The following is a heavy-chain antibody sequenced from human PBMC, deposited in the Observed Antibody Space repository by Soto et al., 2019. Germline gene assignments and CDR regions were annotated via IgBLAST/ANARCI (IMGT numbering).Heavy chain of an antibody. D-gene: IGHD3-3*01. CDR3: AREYYDFDESRFDP. Sequence: SETLSLTCTVSGGSISSGGYYWSWIRQHPGKGLEWIGYIYYSGSTYYNPSLKSRVTISVDTSKNQFSLKLSSVTAADTAVYYCAREYYDFDESRFDPWGQGTLVTVSS. J-gene: IGHJ5*02. CDR2: IYYSGST. V-gene: IGHV4-31*03. CDR1: GGSISSGGYY.